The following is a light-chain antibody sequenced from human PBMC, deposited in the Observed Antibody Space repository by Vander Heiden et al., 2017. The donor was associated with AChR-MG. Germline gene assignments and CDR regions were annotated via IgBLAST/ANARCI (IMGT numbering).Light chain of an antibody. CDR2: GAS. Sequence: ELVLTQPPGTLSLSPGERATLSCRASQSIGSNYLAWYQQKPGQAPRLLLYGASSRATGIPDRFSGSGSGTDFTLTISRLEPEDFAVYYCQQDGSSPLTFGGGTEVEIK. J-gene: IGKJ4*01. CDR1: QSIGSNY. CDR3: QQDGSSPLT. V-gene: IGKV3-20*01.